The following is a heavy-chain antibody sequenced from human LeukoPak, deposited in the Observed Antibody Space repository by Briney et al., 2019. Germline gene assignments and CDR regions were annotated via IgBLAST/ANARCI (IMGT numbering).Heavy chain of an antibody. CDR2: ISGSGGST. D-gene: IGHD3-10*01. V-gene: IGHV3-23*01. Sequence: GGSLRLSCAASGITFSTSAMTWVRQAPGKGLEWVSSISGSGGSTYYADSVKGRFTISRDNSKNTLYLQMNSLRAEDTAVYYCAKPERGALVRAVPLFARLRGQGTLVTVSS. CDR3: AKPERGALVRAVPLFARL. CDR1: GITFSTSA. J-gene: IGHJ4*02.